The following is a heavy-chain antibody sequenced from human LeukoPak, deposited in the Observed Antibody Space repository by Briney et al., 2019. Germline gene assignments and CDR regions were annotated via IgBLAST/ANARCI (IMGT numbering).Heavy chain of an antibody. V-gene: IGHV4-39*01. J-gene: IGHJ5*02. CDR2: IYYSGST. D-gene: IGHD6-6*01. CDR1: GGSISSSSYY. CDR3: ARHLVAYSSSSDWFDP. Sequence: SETLSLTCTVPGGSISSSSYYWGWIRQPPRKGLEWIGSIYYSGSTYYNPSLKSRVTISVDTSKNQFSLKLSSVTAADTAVYYCARHLVAYSSSSDWFDPWGQGTLVTVSS.